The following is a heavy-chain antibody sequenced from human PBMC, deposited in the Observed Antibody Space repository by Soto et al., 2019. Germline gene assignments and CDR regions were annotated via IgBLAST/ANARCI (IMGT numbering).Heavy chain of an antibody. Sequence: QVQLQESGPGLVEPSETLSLTCTVSGASVSSGSYFWSWIRQPPGKGLEWIAYIYSSGSTNYNPSLKSGDPISVEPSKNQFALGLSSGAAVDRAVYYRARGPISGVGGGDYWGQGTLVTVSS. V-gene: IGHV4-61*01. J-gene: IGHJ4*02. CDR1: GASVSSGSYF. D-gene: IGHD3-16*01. CDR2: IYSSGST. CDR3: ARGPISGVGGGDY.